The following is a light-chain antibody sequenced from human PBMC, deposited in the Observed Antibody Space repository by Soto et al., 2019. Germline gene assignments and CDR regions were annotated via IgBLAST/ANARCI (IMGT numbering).Light chain of an antibody. CDR3: QQYGSSPLFT. J-gene: IGKJ3*01. CDR2: GAS. Sequence: IVLTQYPGPLSLSPGERATLSCRASQSVSSSYLAWYQQKPGQAPRLLIYGASSRATGIPDRFSGSGSGTDFTLTSSRLEPEVFAVYYCQQYGSSPLFTFGPGTKVDIK. CDR1: QSVSSSY. V-gene: IGKV3-20*01.